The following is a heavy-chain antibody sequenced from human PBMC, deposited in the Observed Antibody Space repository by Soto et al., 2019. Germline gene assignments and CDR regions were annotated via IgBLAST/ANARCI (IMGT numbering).Heavy chain of an antibody. J-gene: IGHJ6*01. CDR3: ARDCIKGVCDHGGRYYGMDA. Sequence: SVPLCLPCTVSGGSISGYYWSWILQPPGKGLEWIGYIYYSGSTNYNPSLKSRVTISVDTSKNQCSLKLSSVTAADTAVYYCARDCIKGVCDHGGRYYGMDAWGQGTTVNASS. D-gene: IGHD2-8*01. V-gene: IGHV4-59*01. CDR2: IYYSGST. CDR1: GGSISGYY.